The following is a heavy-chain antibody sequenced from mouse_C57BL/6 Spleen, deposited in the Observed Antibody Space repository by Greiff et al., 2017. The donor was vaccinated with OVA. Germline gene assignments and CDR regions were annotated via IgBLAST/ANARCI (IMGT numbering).Heavy chain of an antibody. J-gene: IGHJ4*01. CDR3: ARRGYYGSSDYAMDY. Sequence: QVQLQQPGAELVMPGASVKLSCKASGYTFTSYWMHWVKQRPGQGLEWIGEIDPSDSYTNYNQKFTGKSTLTVDKSSITPYMQLRSLTSEDAEVYYCARRGYYGSSDYAMDYWGQGTSVTVSS. D-gene: IGHD1-1*01. V-gene: IGHV1-69*01. CDR2: IDPSDSYT. CDR1: GYTFTSYW.